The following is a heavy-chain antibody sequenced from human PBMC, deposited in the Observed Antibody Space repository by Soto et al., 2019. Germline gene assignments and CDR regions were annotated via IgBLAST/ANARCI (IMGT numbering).Heavy chain of an antibody. J-gene: IGHJ5*02. Sequence: EVQLLESGGVLVQPGESLRLSCAATGFTFRDFAMTWVRQAPGKGLEGVSTITGSGVGVHYADSVKGRFTISRDNSKNTHSLHMNSLRAEDTAVYHSAQTNTSKTHTSGWYDWFAPWGQGTLVTVSS. CDR3: AQTNTSKTHTSGWYDWFAP. V-gene: IGHV3-23*01. CDR2: ITGSGVGV. D-gene: IGHD6-19*01. CDR1: GFTFRDFA.